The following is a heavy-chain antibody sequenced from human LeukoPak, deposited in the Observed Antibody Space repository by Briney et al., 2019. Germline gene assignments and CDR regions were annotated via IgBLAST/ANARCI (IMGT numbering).Heavy chain of an antibody. CDR2: LNPSGGNT. Sequence: ASVKVSCKASGYTFTDYYIHWVRQAPGQGLEWMGILNPSGGNTNFAQKFQGRVTVTRDTSTNTVYMELSSLTSEDTAVYYCARDKGAGRRPFDYWGQGSLVTVSS. CDR3: ARDKGAGRRPFDY. D-gene: IGHD4/OR15-4a*01. V-gene: IGHV1-46*01. CDR1: GYTFTDYY. J-gene: IGHJ4*02.